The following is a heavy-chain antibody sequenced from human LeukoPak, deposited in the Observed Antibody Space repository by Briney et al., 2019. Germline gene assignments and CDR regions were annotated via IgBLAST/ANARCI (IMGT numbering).Heavy chain of an antibody. J-gene: IGHJ6*02. CDR1: GGSISSRSAY. CDR3: ASRASYYYYGMDV. CDR2: INHSGST. V-gene: IGHV4-39*07. Sequence: PSETLSLTCAVSGGSISSRSAYWGWIRQPPGKGLEWIGEINHSGSTNYNPSLKSRVTISVDTSKNQFSLKLSSVTAADTAVYYCASRASYYYYGMDVWGQGTTVTVSS.